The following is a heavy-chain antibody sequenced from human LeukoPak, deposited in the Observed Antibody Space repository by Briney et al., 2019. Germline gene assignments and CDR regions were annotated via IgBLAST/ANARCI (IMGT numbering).Heavy chain of an antibody. V-gene: IGHV3-48*03. CDR1: GFTFSSYE. J-gene: IGHJ4*02. Sequence: GGSLRLSCAASGFTFSSYEMNWVRQAPGKGLEWISYISSSSTTIYYAGSVKGRFTISRDNANNSLYLEMNSLRAEDTAVYYCARHVSGRWELFFDSWGQGALVTVSS. CDR2: ISSSSTTI. D-gene: IGHD4-23*01. CDR3: ARHVSGRWELFFDS.